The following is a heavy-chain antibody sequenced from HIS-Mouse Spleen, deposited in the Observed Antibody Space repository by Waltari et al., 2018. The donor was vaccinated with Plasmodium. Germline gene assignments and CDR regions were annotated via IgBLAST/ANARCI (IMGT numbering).Heavy chain of an antibody. CDR2: IYWKDDK. Sequence: QITLKESGPTLVKPTQTLTLTCTFSGFSLSTSGVGVGWIRQPPGKALEELALIYWKDDKRYSPYLKSRLTITKDTSKNQVVLTMTNMDPVDTATYDCAHRRGSGWYRGRLDYWGQGTLVTVSS. CDR1: GFSLSTSGVG. CDR3: AHRRGSGWYRGRLDY. V-gene: IGHV2-5*01. D-gene: IGHD6-19*01. J-gene: IGHJ4*02.